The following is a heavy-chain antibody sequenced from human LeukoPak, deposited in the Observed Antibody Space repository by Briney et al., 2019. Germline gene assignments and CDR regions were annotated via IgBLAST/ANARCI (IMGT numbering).Heavy chain of an antibody. CDR1: GGSFSGYY. D-gene: IGHD3-22*01. V-gene: IGHV4-34*01. Sequence: SETLSLTCAVYGGSFSGYYWSWIRQPPGKGLEWIGEINHSGSTNYNPSLKSRVTISVDTSKNQFSLKLSSVTAADTAVYYCARDTTTSNSSGYAQDYWGQGTLVTVSS. J-gene: IGHJ4*02. CDR3: ARDTTTSNSSGYAQDY. CDR2: INHSGST.